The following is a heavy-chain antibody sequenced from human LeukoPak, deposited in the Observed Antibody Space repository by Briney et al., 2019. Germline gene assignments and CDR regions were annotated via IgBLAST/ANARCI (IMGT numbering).Heavy chain of an antibody. V-gene: IGHV1-18*01. D-gene: IGHD3-10*01. CDR2: ISAYNGNT. Sequence: ASVKVSCKASGYTFTSYGISWVRQAPGQGLEWMGWISAYNGNTDYAQKLQGRVTMTRDTSTSTVYMELSSLRSEDTAVYYCARAVYIGGRDYWGQGTLVTVSS. CDR1: GYTFTSYG. CDR3: ARAVYIGGRDY. J-gene: IGHJ4*02.